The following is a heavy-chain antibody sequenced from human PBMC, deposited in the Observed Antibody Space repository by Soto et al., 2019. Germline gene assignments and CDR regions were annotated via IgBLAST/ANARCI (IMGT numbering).Heavy chain of an antibody. D-gene: IGHD5-12*01. V-gene: IGHV3-23*02. CDR1: GFTFTSCA. CDR2: ISVSGGIT. Sequence: EVQLLESGGGLVQPGGSLRLSCAASGFTFTSCAMSWVRPAPGEGLGGVSAISVSGGITYYGDSVKGRFILSRVNSKNTLYLQMNSLRGEDTAVHYCAQGGPCWLRALGGVYYYGMDVWGQGTTVTVSS. J-gene: IGHJ6*02. CDR3: AQGGPCWLRALGGVYYYGMDV.